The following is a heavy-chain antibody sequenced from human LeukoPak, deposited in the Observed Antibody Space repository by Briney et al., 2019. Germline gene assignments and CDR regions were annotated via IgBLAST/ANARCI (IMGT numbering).Heavy chain of an antibody. CDR2: ISGDGKRS. Sequence: GGSLRLSCAASGFRFDDFAIHWVRQAPEKGLEWVALISGDGKRSNFADSVKGRFTISRDNAKNSLYLQMNSLRAEDTAVYYCARDQTGLWSWFDPWGQGTLVTVSS. CDR1: GFRFDDFA. V-gene: IGHV3-43*02. CDR3: ARDQTGLWSWFDP. D-gene: IGHD1-14*01. J-gene: IGHJ5*02.